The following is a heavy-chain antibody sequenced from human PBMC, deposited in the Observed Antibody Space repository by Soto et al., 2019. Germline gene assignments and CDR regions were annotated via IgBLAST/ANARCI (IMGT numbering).Heavy chain of an antibody. D-gene: IGHD5-12*01. CDR1: GYTFTSYG. Sequence: ASVKVSCKASGYTFTSYGISWVRQAPGQGLEWMGWISAYNGNTNYAQKLQGRVTMTTDTSTSTAYMELRSLRSDDTAVYYCARDSLPGSGYGSKGWFDPWGQGTLVTVSS. CDR2: ISAYNGNT. CDR3: ARDSLPGSGYGSKGWFDP. V-gene: IGHV1-18*01. J-gene: IGHJ5*02.